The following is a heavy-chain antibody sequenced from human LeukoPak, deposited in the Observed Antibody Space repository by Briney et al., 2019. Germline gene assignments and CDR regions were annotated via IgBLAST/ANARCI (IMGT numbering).Heavy chain of an antibody. CDR3: ARGIDRFSKYTSGWDEFGF. CDR2: INPKSGDT. CDR1: GYTFNDYY. D-gene: IGHD6-19*01. J-gene: IGHJ4*02. Sequence: ASVKVSCKASGYTFNDYYIYWVRQAPGPGLEWMGWINPKSGDTNYAQKFQGSVSMTGYSSISTVYMELSRLKSDDTAVYYCARGIDRFSKYTSGWDEFGFWGQGTLVTVSS. V-gene: IGHV1-2*02.